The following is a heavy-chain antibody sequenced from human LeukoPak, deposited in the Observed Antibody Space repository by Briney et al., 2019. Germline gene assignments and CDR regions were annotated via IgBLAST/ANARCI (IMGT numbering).Heavy chain of an antibody. V-gene: IGHV4-39*07. J-gene: IGHJ4*02. D-gene: IGHD2-21*02. CDR3: ARVSCGGDCYQ. Sequence: SETLSLTCTVSGGSISTSSYYWGWVRQPPGKGLEWIGNIFYSGSTYYSPSLKSRVTISLDTSKNQFSLKLSSVTAADTAVYYCARVSCGGDCYQWGQGTLVTVSS. CDR1: GGSISTSSYY. CDR2: IFYSGST.